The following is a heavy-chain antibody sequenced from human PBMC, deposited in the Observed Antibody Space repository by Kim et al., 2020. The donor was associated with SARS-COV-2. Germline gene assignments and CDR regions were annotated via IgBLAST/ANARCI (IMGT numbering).Heavy chain of an antibody. CDR3: ARGIAAALY. J-gene: IGHJ4*02. Sequence: GGSLRLSCEASGFTFSNYWMSWVRQAPGKGLEWVANIKQDGGEKHYVASVKGRLTISRDDAKNSLYLQMSSLGAEDTAVSYCARGIAAALYWGQGTPGT. V-gene: IGHV3-7*05. CDR2: IKQDGGEK. D-gene: IGHD6-13*01. CDR1: GFTFSNYW.